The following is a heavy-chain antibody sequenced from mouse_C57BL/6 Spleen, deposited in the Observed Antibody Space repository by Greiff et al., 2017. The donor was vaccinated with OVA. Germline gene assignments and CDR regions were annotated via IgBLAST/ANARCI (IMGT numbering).Heavy chain of an antibody. CDR3: VRPRGENDDWYFDV. CDR2: IHPNSGST. Sequence: VQLLQPGAELVKPGASVKLSCKASGFTFTSYWMHWVNQRPGQGLEWIGLIHPNSGSTNYNEKFKGKATLTVDKSSSTAYMQLTSLISEDSAVYTGVRPRGENDDWYFDVWGTGTTVTVSS. J-gene: IGHJ1*03. CDR1: GFTFTSYW. D-gene: IGHD2-12*01. V-gene: IGHV1-64*01.